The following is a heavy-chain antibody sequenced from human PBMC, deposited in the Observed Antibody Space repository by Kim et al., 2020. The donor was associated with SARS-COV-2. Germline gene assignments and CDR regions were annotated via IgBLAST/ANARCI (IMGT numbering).Heavy chain of an antibody. D-gene: IGHD1-26*01. CDR1: GGSISSSSYY. J-gene: IGHJ4*02. Sequence: SETLSLTCTVSGGSISSSSYYWGWIRQPPGKGLEWIGSIYYSGSTYYNPSLKSRVTISVDTSKNQFSLKLSSVTAADTAVYYCASSEWELLTLFDYWGQGTLVTVSS. CDR2: IYYSGST. CDR3: ASSEWELLTLFDY. V-gene: IGHV4-39*01.